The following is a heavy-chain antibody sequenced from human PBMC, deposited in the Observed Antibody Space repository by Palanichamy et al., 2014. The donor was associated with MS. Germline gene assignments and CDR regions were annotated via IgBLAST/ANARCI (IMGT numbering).Heavy chain of an antibody. CDR2: IDPDDSYT. CDR1: GYNFANYW. J-gene: IGHJ3*02. D-gene: IGHD5-12*01. V-gene: IGHV5-10-1*03. CDR3: ARRRVVDATTGGLDI. Sequence: DVQLVQSGAEVKKPGESLRISCKASGYNFANYWINWVRQMPGKGLEWMGTIDPDDSYTYYSPSFEGHVSFSADRASSTVYLQWSSLRAADSAVYFCARRRVVDATTGGLDIWAQGTLVTVSS.